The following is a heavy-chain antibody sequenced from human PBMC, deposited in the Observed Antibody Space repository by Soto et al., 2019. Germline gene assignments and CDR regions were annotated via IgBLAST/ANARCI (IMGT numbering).Heavy chain of an antibody. D-gene: IGHD4-17*01. CDR3: ARGPSYSDSYFDY. V-gene: IGHV3-30*04. CDR1: EFTFSNYA. CDR2: ISYDGNNK. J-gene: IGHJ4*02. Sequence: PGGSLRLSCAASEFTFSNYAMHLVRQPPGKGLQWLAVISYDGNNKYYADSVEGRFTISRDNSKNTVYLQMNSLRLEDTAVYYCARGPSYSDSYFDYWGQGTLVTVSS.